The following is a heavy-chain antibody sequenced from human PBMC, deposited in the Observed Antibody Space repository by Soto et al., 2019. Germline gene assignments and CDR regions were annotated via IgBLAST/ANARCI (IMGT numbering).Heavy chain of an antibody. D-gene: IGHD3-3*02. CDR2: IFYLGSS. Sequence: PSETLSLTCTVSGDSIISSDFYWGWVRQPPGKGLEWIGSIFYLGSSYYNPSLKSRVTMSVDTSKNQFSLRLRSVTAADTALYFCARHSLAIRKNNWFDPWGQGIMVTSPQ. CDR3: ARHSLAIRKNNWFDP. J-gene: IGHJ5*02. CDR1: GDSIISSDFY. V-gene: IGHV4-39*01.